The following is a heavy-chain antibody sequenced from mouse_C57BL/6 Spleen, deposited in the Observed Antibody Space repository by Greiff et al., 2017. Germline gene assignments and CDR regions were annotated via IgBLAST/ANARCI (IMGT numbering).Heavy chain of an antibody. CDR1: GYTFTSYW. CDR2: IHPNSGST. CDR3: ARSGTTVVGPNY. J-gene: IGHJ2*01. Sequence: VQLQQPGAELVKPGASVKLSCKASGYTFTSYWMHWVKQRPGQGLEWIGMIHPNSGSTNYNEKFKSKATLTVDKSSSTAYMQLSSLTSEDSAVYYCARSGTTVVGPNYWGQGTTLTVSS. D-gene: IGHD1-1*01. V-gene: IGHV1-64*01.